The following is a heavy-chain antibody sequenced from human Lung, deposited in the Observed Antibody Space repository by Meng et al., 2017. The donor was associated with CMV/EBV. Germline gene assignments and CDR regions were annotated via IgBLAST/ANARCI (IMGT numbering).Heavy chain of an antibody. CDR3: ASFPPPGKQWLVTDY. V-gene: IGHV4-4*02. J-gene: IGHJ4*02. D-gene: IGHD6-19*01. CDR2: IYHSGST. CDR1: GGSISSSNW. Sequence: QVQLQEPGPGVVKPSGTLFLTCAVSGGSISSSNWWSWVRQPPGKGLEWIGEIYHSGSTNYNPSLKSRVTISVDKSKNQFSLKLSSVTAADTAVYYCASFPPPGKQWLVTDYWGQGTLVTVSS.